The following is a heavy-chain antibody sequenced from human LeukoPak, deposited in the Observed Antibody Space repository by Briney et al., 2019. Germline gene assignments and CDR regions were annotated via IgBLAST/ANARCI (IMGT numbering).Heavy chain of an antibody. D-gene: IGHD3-10*01. J-gene: IGHJ4*02. V-gene: IGHV4-61*03. CDR2: IYYTGKT. CDR3: ARPQNYYGSGDY. Sequence: SETLSLTCTVSGDSVSNGNYYWSWLRQPPGKALEWIGYIYYTGKTYHNPSFEGRVTILVDTSRNHFSVKLSSVTAADTAVYYCARPQNYYGSGDYWSQGTLVTVSS. CDR1: GDSVSNGNYY.